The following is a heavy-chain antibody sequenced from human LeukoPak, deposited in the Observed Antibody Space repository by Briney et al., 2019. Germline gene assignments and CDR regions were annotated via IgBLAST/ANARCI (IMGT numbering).Heavy chain of an antibody. CDR1: GFTFSSYW. V-gene: IGHV3-7*01. CDR2: IKKDGSEK. Sequence: SGGSLRLSCAASGFTFSSYWMSWVRQAPGKGLEWVANIKKDGSEKYYVDSVKGRFTISRDNAKTSLYLQMNSLRAEDTAVYYCARHLSGVTGYTYGRGIDYWGQGTLVTASS. J-gene: IGHJ4*02. CDR3: ARHLSGVTGYTYGRGIDY. D-gene: IGHD5-18*01.